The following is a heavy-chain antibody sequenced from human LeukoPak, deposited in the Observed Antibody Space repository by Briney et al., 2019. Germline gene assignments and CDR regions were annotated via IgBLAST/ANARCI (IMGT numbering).Heavy chain of an antibody. V-gene: IGHV4-59*12. CDR3: AKSNGHGLVDI. Sequence: SETLSLTCTVSGGSISSYYWSWIRQPPGKGLEWIGYIYYSGSTSYNPSLKSRVTISVDTSKNQFSLKLTSVTAADTAVYYCAKSNGHGLVDIWGQGTMVTVSS. CDR2: IYYSGST. D-gene: IGHD2-2*01. J-gene: IGHJ3*02. CDR1: GGSISSYY.